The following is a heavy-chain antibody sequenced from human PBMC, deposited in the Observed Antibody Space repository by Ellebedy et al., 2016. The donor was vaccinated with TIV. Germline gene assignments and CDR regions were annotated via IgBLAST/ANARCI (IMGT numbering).Heavy chain of an antibody. CDR3: ARVGEVAATPCSY. D-gene: IGHD2-15*01. V-gene: IGHV5-51*01. Sequence: GESLKISCKGSRYSFTSYWIGWVRQMPGKGLEWMGIIYPGDSDTRYSPSFQGQVTISADKSISTAYRQWSSLKASDTAMYYCARVGEVAATPCSYWGQGTLVTVSS. J-gene: IGHJ4*02. CDR2: IYPGDSDT. CDR1: RYSFTSYW.